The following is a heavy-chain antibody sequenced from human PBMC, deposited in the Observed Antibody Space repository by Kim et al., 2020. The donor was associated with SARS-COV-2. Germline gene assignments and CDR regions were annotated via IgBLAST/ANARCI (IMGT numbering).Heavy chain of an antibody. J-gene: IGHJ6*02. Sequence: GGSLRLSCAASGFTFDDYAMHWVRQAPGKGLEWVSLISGDGGSTYYADSVKGRFTISRDNSKNSLYLQMNSLRTEDTALYYCAKEAAECTSHCYIPTYYYYGMDVWGQGTTVTVSS. CDR3: AKEAAECTSHCYIPTYYYYGMDV. V-gene: IGHV3-43*02. D-gene: IGHD2-2*01. CDR1: GFTFDDYA. CDR2: ISGDGGST.